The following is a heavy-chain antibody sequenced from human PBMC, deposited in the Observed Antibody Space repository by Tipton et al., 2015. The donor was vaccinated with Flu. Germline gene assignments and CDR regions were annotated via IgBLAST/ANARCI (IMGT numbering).Heavy chain of an antibody. CDR1: GGSISSYY. D-gene: IGHD6-19*01. V-gene: IGHV4-4*07. Sequence: TLSLTCTVSGGSISSYYWSWIRQPAGKGLEWIGRIYTSGSTNYNPSLKSRVTMSVETSKNQFSLKLSSVTAADTAVYYCARHKFAADSSGWYAYWYFDRWGRGTLVTVSS. CDR2: IYTSGST. J-gene: IGHJ2*01. CDR3: ARHKFAADSSGWYAYWYFDR.